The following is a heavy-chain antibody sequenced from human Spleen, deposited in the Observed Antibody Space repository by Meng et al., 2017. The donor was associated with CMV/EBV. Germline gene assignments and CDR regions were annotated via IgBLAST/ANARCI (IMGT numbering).Heavy chain of an antibody. CDR1: GFTFVDYG. D-gene: IGHD6-13*01. Sequence: GESLKISCAASGFTFVDYGMHWVRQAPGKGLEWVSGINGVGGSTDYADSVRGRFIISRDNAKNSLYLQINSLRVEDTAFYYCARRLAGAVDYWGQGTLVTVSS. J-gene: IGHJ4*02. CDR3: ARRLAGAVDY. CDR2: INGVGGST. V-gene: IGHV3-20*04.